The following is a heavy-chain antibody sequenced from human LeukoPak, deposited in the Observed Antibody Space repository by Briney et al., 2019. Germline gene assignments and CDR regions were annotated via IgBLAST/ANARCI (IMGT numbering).Heavy chain of an antibody. J-gene: IGHJ3*02. Sequence: GGSLRLSCAVSGFTFSSYGMHWVRQAPGKGLEWVAVISYDGSNKYYTDSVKGRFTISRDNSKNTLYLQMNSLRAEDTAVYCCAGSPGGTNDAFDIWGQGTMVTVSS. CDR2: ISYDGSNK. V-gene: IGHV3-30*03. CDR1: GFTFSSYG. CDR3: AGSPGGTNDAFDI.